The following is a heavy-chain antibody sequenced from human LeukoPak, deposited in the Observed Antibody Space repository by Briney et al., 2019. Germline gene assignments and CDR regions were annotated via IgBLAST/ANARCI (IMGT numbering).Heavy chain of an antibody. Sequence: SETLSLTCAVSGYSISSGYYWGWIRQPPGKGLEWIGNIYHSGSTYYNPSLKSRVTISVDTSKNQFSLKLSSVTAADTAVYYCARRYSNYLFDYWGQGILVTVSS. D-gene: IGHD4-11*01. V-gene: IGHV4-38-2*01. CDR1: GYSISSGYY. CDR3: ARRYSNYLFDY. J-gene: IGHJ4*02. CDR2: IYHSGST.